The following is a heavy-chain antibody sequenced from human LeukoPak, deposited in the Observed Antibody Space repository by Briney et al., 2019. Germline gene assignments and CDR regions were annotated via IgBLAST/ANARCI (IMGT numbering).Heavy chain of an antibody. Sequence: SETLSLTCTVSGGSISSSSYYWGWIRQPPGKGLEWIGYIYYSGSTNYNPSLKSRVTISVDTSKNQFSLKLSSVTAADTAVYYCARTQGTAAGYDYWGQGTLVTVSS. D-gene: IGHD1-1*01. CDR3: ARTQGTAAGYDY. CDR1: GGSISSSSYY. V-gene: IGHV4-61*05. CDR2: IYYSGST. J-gene: IGHJ4*02.